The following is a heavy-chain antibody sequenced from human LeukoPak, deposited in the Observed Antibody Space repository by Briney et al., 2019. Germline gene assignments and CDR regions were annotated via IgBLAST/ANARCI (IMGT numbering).Heavy chain of an antibody. J-gene: IGHJ6*03. CDR3: ARQKYDFWSGYYTQPSYYSYTDV. CDR2: LYPGDSET. D-gene: IGHD3-3*01. CDR1: GYIFTSYW. V-gene: IGHV5-51*01. Sequence: GESLKISCKGAGYIFTSYWIGLVRQMPGKGLEGMGILYPGDSETTYSPSFQGKVTISADKVMNTASLQWSSLKDSVSAMYYCARQKYDFWSGYYTQPSYYSYTDVWGKGTTVTVSS.